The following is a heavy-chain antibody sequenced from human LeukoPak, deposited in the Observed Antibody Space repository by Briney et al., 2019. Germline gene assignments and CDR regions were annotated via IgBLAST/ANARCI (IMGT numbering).Heavy chain of an antibody. J-gene: IGHJ5*02. D-gene: IGHD2/OR15-2a*01. CDR2: INHSGST. V-gene: IGHV4-34*01. Sequence: SETLSLTCAVYGGSFSGYYWSWIRQPPGKGLEWIGEINHSGSTNYNPSLKSRVTISVDTSKNQFSLKLSSVTAADTAVYYCARHRFLIFGWFDPWGQGTLVTVSS. CDR1: GGSFSGYY. CDR3: ARHRFLIFGWFDP.